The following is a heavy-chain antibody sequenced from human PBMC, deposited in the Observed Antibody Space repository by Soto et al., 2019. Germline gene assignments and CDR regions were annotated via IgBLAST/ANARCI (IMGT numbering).Heavy chain of an antibody. J-gene: IGHJ4*02. CDR1: GFTFNTYG. V-gene: IGHV3-48*02. CDR2: ISSSSRPI. CDR3: ARALGIRGTITPDY. Sequence: EVQVVESGGGLVQPGGSLRLSCAASGFTFNTYGMNWVRQAPGKGLEWVSYISSSSRPIYYVDSVKGRFTISRDNARNSLFLQMNSLSDEDTAVYYCARALGIRGTITPDYWGQGTLVTVSS. D-gene: IGHD3-10*01.